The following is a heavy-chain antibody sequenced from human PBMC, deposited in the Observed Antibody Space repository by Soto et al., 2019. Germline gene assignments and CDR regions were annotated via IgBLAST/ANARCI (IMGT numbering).Heavy chain of an antibody. J-gene: IGHJ5*02. D-gene: IGHD6-19*01. CDR3: ARERPDGCRLDP. CDR1: GYSISSNNW. V-gene: IGHV4-28*03. CDR2: IYASGGT. Sequence: SETLSLTCAVSGYSISSNNWWGWIRQPPGEGLEWIGFIYASGGTYYNPSLKSRVTISLDTSKNQFSLRLSSVTAADTAVYYCARERPDGCRLDPWGQGTLVTVSS.